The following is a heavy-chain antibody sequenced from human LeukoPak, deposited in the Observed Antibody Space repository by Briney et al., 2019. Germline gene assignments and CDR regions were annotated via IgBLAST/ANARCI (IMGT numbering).Heavy chain of an antibody. V-gene: IGHV3-48*02. CDR3: AKDSDYYHSSGYYYAYFQH. CDR1: GFTFSTYS. Sequence: GGSLRLSCAVSGFTFSTYSMNWVRQAPGKGLEWVSYISSSSSTTYYADSVKGRFTISRDNAKNSLYLQMNSLRDEDTAVYYCAKDSDYYHSSGYYYAYFQHWGQGTLVTVSS. CDR2: ISSSSSTT. J-gene: IGHJ1*01. D-gene: IGHD3-22*01.